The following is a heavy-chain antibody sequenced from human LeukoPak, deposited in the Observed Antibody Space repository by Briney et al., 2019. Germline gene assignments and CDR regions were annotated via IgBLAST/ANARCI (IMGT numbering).Heavy chain of an antibody. V-gene: IGHV1-18*01. Sequence: ASVKVSCKASGYTLTSYPISWVRQAPGQGLEWMGWISPNNGNTNYVQKLQGRVSMTTDTSTSTAYMELRSLRSDDTAVYYCVRDLGIYYDTSGVFFDYWGQGTLVTVSS. CDR3: VRDLGIYYDTSGVFFDY. CDR1: GYTLTSYP. CDR2: ISPNNGNT. J-gene: IGHJ4*02. D-gene: IGHD3-22*01.